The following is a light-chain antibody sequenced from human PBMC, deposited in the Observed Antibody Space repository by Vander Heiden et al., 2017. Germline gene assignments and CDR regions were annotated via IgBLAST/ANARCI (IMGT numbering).Light chain of an antibody. Sequence: QFALTQPALVSGSPGQSSTDSCTETSRDVGDNTYVAWYQEHPGKAPKLMIYDVSDRPSEVSNRFSGSKAGNAAALTISGLQAEDEADYYCSSYTSSSGLGVFGGGTKLTVL. CDR2: DVS. CDR3: SSYTSSSGLGV. CDR1: SRDVGDNTY. J-gene: IGLJ2*01. V-gene: IGLV2-14*01.